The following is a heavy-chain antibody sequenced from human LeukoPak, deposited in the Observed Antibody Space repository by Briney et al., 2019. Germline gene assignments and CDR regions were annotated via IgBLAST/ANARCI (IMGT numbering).Heavy chain of an antibody. CDR1: GYSISSGYY. D-gene: IGHD3-10*01. CDR2: IYYSGST. CDR3: ARVLRPITMVRGSNWFDP. Sequence: PSETLSLTCTVSGYSISSGYYWGWIRQPPGKGLEWIGYIYYSGSTNYNPSLKSRVTISVDTSKNQFSLKLSFVTAADTAVYYCARVLRPITMVRGSNWFDPWGQGTLVTVSS. J-gene: IGHJ5*02. V-gene: IGHV4-61*01.